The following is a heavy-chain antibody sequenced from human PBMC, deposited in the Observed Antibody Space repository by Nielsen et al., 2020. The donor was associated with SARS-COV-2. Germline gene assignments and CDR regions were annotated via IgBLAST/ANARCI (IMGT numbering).Heavy chain of an antibody. Sequence: WIRQPPGKGLEWVAVISYDGTNKYYADSVKGRLTISRDNSKNTLYLQMNSLRAEDTAVYYCAGHPYCTNGVCYKYGMDVWGQGTTVTVSS. CDR3: AGHPYCTNGVCYKYGMDV. J-gene: IGHJ6*02. V-gene: IGHV3-33*05. D-gene: IGHD2-8*01. CDR2: ISYDGTNK.